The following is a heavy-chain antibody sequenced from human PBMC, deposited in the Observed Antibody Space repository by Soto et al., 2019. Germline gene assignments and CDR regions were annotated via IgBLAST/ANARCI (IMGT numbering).Heavy chain of an antibody. Sequence: SETLSLTCTVSGGSISNYYWSWIRQPPGKRLEWIGYIYYSGSTNYNPSLRSRVTISVDTSKNQFSLNLSSVTAADTAVYFCARGVRSVTYFDSWGQGTLVTVPQ. J-gene: IGHJ4*02. CDR1: GGSISNYY. V-gene: IGHV4-59*01. CDR3: ARGVRSVTYFDS. CDR2: IYYSGST. D-gene: IGHD4-17*01.